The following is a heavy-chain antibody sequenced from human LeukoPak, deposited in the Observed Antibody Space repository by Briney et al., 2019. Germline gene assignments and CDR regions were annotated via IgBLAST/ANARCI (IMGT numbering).Heavy chain of an antibody. V-gene: IGHV1-2*02. D-gene: IGHD3-10*01. CDR3: ARDSITTGSNPFDP. J-gene: IGHJ5*02. Sequence: ASVKVSCKASGYTFTGYYMHWVRQAPGQGLEWMGWINPNSGGTNYAQKFQGRVTMTRDTSISTAYMELSRLRSDDTAVYYCARDSITTGSNPFDPWGQGTLVTVSS. CDR2: INPNSGGT. CDR1: GYTFTGYY.